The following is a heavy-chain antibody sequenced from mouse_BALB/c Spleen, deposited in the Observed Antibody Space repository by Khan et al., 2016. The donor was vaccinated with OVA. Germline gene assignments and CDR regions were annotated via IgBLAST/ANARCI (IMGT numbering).Heavy chain of an antibody. Sequence: VQLQQSGPGLVAPSQSLSITCTVSGFSLSRYNIHWVRQPPGKGLEWLGMIWAGGGTDYNSTLKSRLNISKDNSTSQVFLKMNSLQTEDTAMYYCARAYYRYDGYYAMDFWGQGTSVTVSS. J-gene: IGHJ4*01. D-gene: IGHD2-14*01. CDR1: GFSLSRYN. CDR2: IWAGGGT. V-gene: IGHV2-6-4*01. CDR3: ARAYYRYDGYYAMDF.